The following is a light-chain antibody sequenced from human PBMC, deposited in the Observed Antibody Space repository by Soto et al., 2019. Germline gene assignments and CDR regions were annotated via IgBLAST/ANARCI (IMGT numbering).Light chain of an antibody. Sequence: DIQLTQSPSFLSASVGDRVTITCRASQGISSYLAWYQQKPGNAPKLLIYAASTLQSGVPSRFSGSGSGTEFTLTISSLQPEDFATYYCQQLNDYPITCGQGTRLEIK. CDR1: QGISSY. V-gene: IGKV1-9*01. J-gene: IGKJ5*01. CDR2: AAS. CDR3: QQLNDYPIT.